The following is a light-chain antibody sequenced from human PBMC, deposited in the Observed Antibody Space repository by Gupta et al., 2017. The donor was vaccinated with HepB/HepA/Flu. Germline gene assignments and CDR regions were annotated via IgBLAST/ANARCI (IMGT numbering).Light chain of an antibody. Sequence: QSALTQPASVSGSPGQSITISCTGTSSDVVGYNLVSWYQQHPGTAPKLMMYEDSKRPSGVPNRFSGSKSGTTDSLTITGLQAEDEADYYCCSYEGSSTLVVFGTGTKLTVL. CDR2: EDS. CDR3: CSYEGSSTLVV. CDR1: SSDVVGYNL. V-gene: IGLV2-23*01. J-gene: IGLJ1*01.